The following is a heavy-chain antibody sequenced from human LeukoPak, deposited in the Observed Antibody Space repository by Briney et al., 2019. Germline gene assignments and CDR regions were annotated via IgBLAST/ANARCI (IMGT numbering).Heavy chain of an antibody. J-gene: IGHJ4*02. V-gene: IGHV4-31*03. Sequence: SETLSLTCTVSGGSISSGGYYWSWIRQHPGKGLEWIGYIYFGGTTYYNPSLKSRLTMSIDTSKNQFSLKLSSVTAADTAVYYCATVGGSPYYIDFWGQGTLVTVAS. CDR1: GGSISSGGYY. D-gene: IGHD3-10*01. CDR2: IYFGGTT. CDR3: ATVGGSPYYIDF.